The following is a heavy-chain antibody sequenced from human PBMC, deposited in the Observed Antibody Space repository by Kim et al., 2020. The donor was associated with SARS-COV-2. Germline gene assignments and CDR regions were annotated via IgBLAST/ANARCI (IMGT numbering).Heavy chain of an antibody. CDR2: SYYSGST. V-gene: IGHV4-59*01. Sequence: SETLSLTCTVSGGSISSYYWSWIRQPPGKGLEWIGYSYYSGSTNYNPSLKSRVTISVDTSKNQFSLKLSSVTAADTAVYFCARTMHHFSMFRGIWLFDPWGQGTLVTVSS. D-gene: IGHD3-10*01. CDR1: GGSISSYY. CDR3: ARTMHHFSMFRGIWLFDP. J-gene: IGHJ5*02.